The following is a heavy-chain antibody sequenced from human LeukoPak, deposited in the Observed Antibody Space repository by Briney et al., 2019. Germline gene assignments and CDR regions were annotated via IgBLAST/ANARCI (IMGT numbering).Heavy chain of an antibody. J-gene: IGHJ4*02. V-gene: IGHV4-34*01. CDR1: GGSFSGYY. Sequence: SETLSLTCAVYGGSFSGYYWSWIRQPPGKGLEWIGEINHSGSTNYNPSLKSRVTISVDTSKNQFSLKLSSVTAADTAVYYCAKDRHSSGWPRRLEYYFDYWGQGTLVTVSS. CDR3: AKDRHSSGWPRRLEYYFDY. D-gene: IGHD6-19*01. CDR2: INHSGST.